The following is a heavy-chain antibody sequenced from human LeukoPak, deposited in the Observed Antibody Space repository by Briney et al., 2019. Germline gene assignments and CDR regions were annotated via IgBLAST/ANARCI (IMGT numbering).Heavy chain of an antibody. D-gene: IGHD4-17*01. Sequence: PGGSLRLSCAASGFTFSSYGMHWVRQAPGKGLEWVAFIRYDGSNKYYADSVKGRFTIFRDNSKNTLYLQMNSLRAEDTAMYYCARDRYGDYLIDYWGQGTLVIVSS. CDR2: IRYDGSNK. CDR1: GFTFSSYG. CDR3: ARDRYGDYLIDY. V-gene: IGHV3-30*02. J-gene: IGHJ4*02.